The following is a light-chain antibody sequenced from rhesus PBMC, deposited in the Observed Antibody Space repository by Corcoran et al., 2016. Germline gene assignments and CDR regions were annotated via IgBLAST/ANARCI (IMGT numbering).Light chain of an antibody. CDR2: EAS. V-gene: IGKV1-21*01. J-gene: IGKJ2*01. CDR1: QGITNE. CDR3: QHYYSTPYS. Sequence: DIQMTQSPSSLSASVGDRVTITCRASQGITNELAWYQQKPGETPKLLIYEASSLQSGIPSRFSGSGSGTDFTLTISSLQPEDFATYYGQHYYSTPYSFGQGTKVEIK.